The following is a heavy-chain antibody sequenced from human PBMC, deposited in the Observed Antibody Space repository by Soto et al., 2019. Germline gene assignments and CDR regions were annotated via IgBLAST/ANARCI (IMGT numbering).Heavy chain of an antibody. D-gene: IGHD3-3*01. V-gene: IGHV1-2*04. CDR3: ARGPLLYDFWSFYYPPTHMDV. CDR2: INPNSGGT. J-gene: IGHJ6*03. CDR1: GYTFTGYY. Sequence: ASVKVSCKASGYTFTGYYMHWVRQAPGQGLEWMGWINPNSGGTNYAQKFQGWVTMTRDTSISTAYMELSRLRSDDTAVYYCARGPLLYDFWSFYYPPTHMDVWGKGTTVTVSS.